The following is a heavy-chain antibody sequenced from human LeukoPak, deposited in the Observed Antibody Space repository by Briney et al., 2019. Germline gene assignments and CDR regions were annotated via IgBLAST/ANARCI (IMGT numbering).Heavy chain of an antibody. V-gene: IGHV1-8*03. CDR1: GYTFTSYD. Sequence: ASVKVSCKASGYTFTSYDINWVRQVTGQGLEWMGWMNPKSGNTGYAQKFQGRVTITRNTSISTAYMEVSSLRYEDTAVYYCARRAVDNSYYYYMDVWSKGTTVTVSS. CDR3: ARRAVDNSYYYYMDV. J-gene: IGHJ6*03. D-gene: IGHD6-19*01. CDR2: MNPKSGNT.